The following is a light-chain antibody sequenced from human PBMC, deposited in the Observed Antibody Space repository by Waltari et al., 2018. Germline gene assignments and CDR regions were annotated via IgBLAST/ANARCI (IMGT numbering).Light chain of an antibody. CDR2: DVN. CDR1: SSDVGYYNY. J-gene: IGLJ2*01. Sequence: QSALTQPASVSGSPGQSITISCTGTSSDVGYYNYVSWYQQHPGKAPKLMISDVNKRPSGVSNRCSVSKAGNTASLTISGLQAEDEADYYCSSYTNYATVIFGGGTKLTVL. CDR3: SSYTNYATVI. V-gene: IGLV2-14*01.